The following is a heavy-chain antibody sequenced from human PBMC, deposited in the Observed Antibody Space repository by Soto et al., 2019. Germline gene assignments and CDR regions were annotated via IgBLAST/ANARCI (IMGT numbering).Heavy chain of an antibody. CDR2: INAGNGNT. V-gene: IGHV1-3*01. CDR1: GYTFTSYA. Sequence: SGYTFTSYAIHWVRQAPGQRLEWMGWINAGNGNTKYSQKFQGRVIITRDTSAGTAYMELRSLRSEDTAVYYCATPIVAFYWGQGTLVTVSS. J-gene: IGHJ4*02. CDR3: ATPIVAFY. D-gene: IGHD5-12*01.